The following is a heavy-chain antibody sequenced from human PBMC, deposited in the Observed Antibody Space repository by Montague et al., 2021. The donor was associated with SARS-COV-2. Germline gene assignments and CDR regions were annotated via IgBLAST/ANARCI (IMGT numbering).Heavy chain of an antibody. D-gene: IGHD4-17*01. J-gene: IGHJ5*02. CDR3: ARDPNDYGGFDP. Sequence: TLSLTCTVSGDSISSASYYWSWIRQPAGKGLEWIGHIYSTVITNNNPPLKSRVTISVDLSKNQFSLMMTSVTAADTAVYYCARDPNDYGGFDPWGQGTLVTVSS. CDR1: GDSISSASYY. V-gene: IGHV4-61*09. CDR2: IYSTVIT.